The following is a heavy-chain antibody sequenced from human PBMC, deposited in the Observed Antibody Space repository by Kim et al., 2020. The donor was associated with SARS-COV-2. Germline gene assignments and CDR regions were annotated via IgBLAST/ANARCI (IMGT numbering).Heavy chain of an antibody. D-gene: IGHD6-19*01. Sequence: ASVKVSCKASGYTFTSYGISWVRQAPGQGLEWMGWISAYNGNTNYAQKLQGRVTMTTDTSTSTAYMELRSLRSDDTAVYYCARGMGPRRVWGIAVAGFPFDYWGQGTLVTVSS. CDR3: ARGMGPRRVWGIAVAGFPFDY. V-gene: IGHV1-18*04. CDR2: ISAYNGNT. CDR1: GYTFTSYG. J-gene: IGHJ4*02.